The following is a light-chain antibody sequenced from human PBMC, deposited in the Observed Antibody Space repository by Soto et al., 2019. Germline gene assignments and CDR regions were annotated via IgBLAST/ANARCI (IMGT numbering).Light chain of an antibody. V-gene: IGKV1-5*03. CDR2: KAS. J-gene: IGKJ1*01. Sequence: QMPQSPSTLSASVGDTVTITCRASQSISTWLAWYQQKPGKAPKLLIYKASTLESGVPSWFSGSGSGTEFTLTISGLQPDDFATYYCQHYNSYSTFGQGTKVEIK. CDR1: QSISTW. CDR3: QHYNSYST.